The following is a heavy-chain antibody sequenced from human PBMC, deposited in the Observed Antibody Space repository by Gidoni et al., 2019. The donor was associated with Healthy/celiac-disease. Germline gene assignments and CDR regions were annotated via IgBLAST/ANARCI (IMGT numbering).Heavy chain of an antibody. J-gene: IGHJ3*02. V-gene: IGHV3-9*01. CDR1: GFTFDDYA. D-gene: IGHD3-22*01. CDR3: AKDIGHHYDSSGYSSLGAFDI. CDR2: ISWNSGSI. Sequence: EVQLVESGGGLVQPGRSLRLSCAASGFTFDDYAMHWVRQAPGKGLEWVSGISWNSGSIGYADSVKGRFTISRDNAKNSLYLQMNSLRAEDTALYYCAKDIGHHYDSSGYSSLGAFDIWGQGTMVTVSS.